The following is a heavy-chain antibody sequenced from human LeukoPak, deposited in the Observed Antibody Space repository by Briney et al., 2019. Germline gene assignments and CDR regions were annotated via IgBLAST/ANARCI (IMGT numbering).Heavy chain of an antibody. Sequence: ASVKVSCKASGYTLTSYAMHWVRQATGQGLEWMGWINAGNGNTKYSQEFQGRVTITRDTSARTAYMELSSLRSEDMAVYYCARGSPTHFYGSGTFYKSRGQLNTWGKGTMVTVSS. CDR3: ARGSPTHFYGSGTFYKSRGQLNT. J-gene: IGHJ3*02. CDR2: INAGNGNT. D-gene: IGHD3-10*01. V-gene: IGHV1-3*03. CDR1: GYTLTSYA.